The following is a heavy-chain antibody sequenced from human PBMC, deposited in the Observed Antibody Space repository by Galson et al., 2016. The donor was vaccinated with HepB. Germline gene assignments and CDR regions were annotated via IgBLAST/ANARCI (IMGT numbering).Heavy chain of an antibody. Sequence: SVKVSCKASGGTFSSYVISWVRLAPGEGLEWMGGIIPFFGAAHYAQKFRGRVTITADESTSTAYMELSSLSCEDTAVYFCAREESYCSGTSCPDYYYYYYGMDVWGQGTTVTVSS. D-gene: IGHD2-2*01. CDR1: GGTFSSYV. CDR3: AREESYCSGTSCPDYYYYYYGMDV. J-gene: IGHJ6*02. V-gene: IGHV1-69*13. CDR2: IIPFFGAA.